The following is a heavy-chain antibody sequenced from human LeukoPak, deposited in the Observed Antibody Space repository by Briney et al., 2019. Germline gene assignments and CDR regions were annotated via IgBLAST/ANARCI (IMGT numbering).Heavy chain of an antibody. CDR3: AKGKGYSSSSSDH. CDR1: GFTFNSHA. J-gene: IGHJ5*02. CDR2: ISGSDGST. Sequence: GSLRLSCAASGFTFNSHAMNWVRQAPGKGLEWVSAISGSDGSTYYADSVKGRFTVSRDNSKNTLYLQMNSLRAEDTAVYHCAKGKGYSSSSSDHWGQGTLVTVSS. D-gene: IGHD6-6*01. V-gene: IGHV3-23*01.